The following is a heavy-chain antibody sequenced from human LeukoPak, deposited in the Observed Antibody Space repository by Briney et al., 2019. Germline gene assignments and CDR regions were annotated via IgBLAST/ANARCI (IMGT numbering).Heavy chain of an antibody. Sequence: PSETLSLTCTVSGGSISNYYWSWIRQPPGKGLEWIGYIYYSGSTYYNPSLKSRVTISVDTSKNQFSLKLSSVTAADTAVYYCTRGSIAYYYMDVWGKGTTVTISS. CDR1: GGSISNYY. CDR3: TRGSIAYYYMDV. J-gene: IGHJ6*03. D-gene: IGHD3-22*01. V-gene: IGHV4-59*01. CDR2: IYYSGST.